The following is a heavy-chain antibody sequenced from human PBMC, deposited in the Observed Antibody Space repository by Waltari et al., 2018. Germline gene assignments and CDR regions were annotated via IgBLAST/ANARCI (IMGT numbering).Heavy chain of an antibody. CDR1: GFTFSSYA. D-gene: IGHD6-19*01. V-gene: IGHV3-23*04. Sequence: EVQLVESGGGLVQPGGSLRLSCAASGFTFSSYAMSWVRQAPGKSVEGVSAIRGSGGSTYYADSGKGRFTIARDNSKNTLYLQMNSLRAEDTAVYYCAKDHQWLVAFDYWGQGTLVTVSS. J-gene: IGHJ4*02. CDR2: IRGSGGST. CDR3: AKDHQWLVAFDY.